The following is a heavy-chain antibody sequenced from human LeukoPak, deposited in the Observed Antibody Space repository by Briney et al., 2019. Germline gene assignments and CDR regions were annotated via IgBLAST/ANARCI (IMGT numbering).Heavy chain of an antibody. CDR2: IHYSGST. Sequence: PSETLSLTCTVSGGSISSGGYYWSWIRQHPGKGLEWIGYIHYSGSTYYNPSLKSRVTISVDTSKNQFSLKLSSVTAADTAVYYCARAEGYCSSTSCYTSHFDYWGQGTLVTVSS. J-gene: IGHJ4*02. V-gene: IGHV4-31*03. D-gene: IGHD2-2*02. CDR3: ARAEGYCSSTSCYTSHFDY. CDR1: GGSISSGGYY.